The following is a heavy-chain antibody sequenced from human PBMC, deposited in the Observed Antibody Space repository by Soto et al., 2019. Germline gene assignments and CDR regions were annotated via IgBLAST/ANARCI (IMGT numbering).Heavy chain of an antibody. J-gene: IGHJ5*02. CDR3: ARGARRPRYCSGGSCYCWSDP. CDR1: GGSVSSGSYY. V-gene: IGHV4-61*01. D-gene: IGHD2-15*01. CDR2: IYYSGST. Sequence: PSETLSLTCTVSGGSVSSGSYYWSWIRQPPGKGLEWIGYIYYSGSTNYNPSLKSRVTISVDTSKNQFSLKLSSVTAADTAVYYCARGARRPRYCSGGSCYCWSDPWGQGTLVTVSS.